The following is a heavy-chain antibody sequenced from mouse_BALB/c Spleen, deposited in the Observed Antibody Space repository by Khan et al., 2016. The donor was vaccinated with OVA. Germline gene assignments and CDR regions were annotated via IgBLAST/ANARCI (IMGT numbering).Heavy chain of an antibody. J-gene: IGHJ3*01. CDR1: GYTFTSYW. Sequence: VQLQESGAELVKPGASVKLSCKTSGYTFTSYWIQWVKQRPGQGLGWIGQIFPGTGTTYYNENFKGKATLTVDTSSNTAYRQFSSLTSEDSAVYFCARGYFGNYEFAYWGQGTLVTVSP. V-gene: IGHV1S132*01. CDR2: IFPGTGTT. D-gene: IGHD2-1*01. CDR3: ARGYFGNYEFAY.